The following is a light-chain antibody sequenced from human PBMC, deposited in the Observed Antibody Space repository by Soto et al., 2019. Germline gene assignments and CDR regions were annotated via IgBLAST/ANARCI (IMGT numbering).Light chain of an antibody. CDR2: AAS. CDR3: QHSYSTPRT. Sequence: DIQMTQSPSSLSASVGDRVTITCRASQSISSYLNWDQQKPGKAPKLLIYAASSLQSGVPSRFSGSGSGTDFTLTISSLQPEDFATYYCQHSYSTPRTFGGGTKVEIK. J-gene: IGKJ4*01. V-gene: IGKV1-39*01. CDR1: QSISSY.